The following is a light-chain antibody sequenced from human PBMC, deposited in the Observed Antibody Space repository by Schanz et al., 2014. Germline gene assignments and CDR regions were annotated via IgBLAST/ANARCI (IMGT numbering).Light chain of an antibody. V-gene: IGKV1-5*01. J-gene: IGKJ4*01. Sequence: DIQLTPSPSTLSASVGARVTITCRASQSISSWLAWYQQKVGKAPKLLIYDASSLESGVPSRFSGSGSGTEFTLTISSLQPDDFATYYCQQYNSYPTFGGGTKVEIK. CDR2: DAS. CDR3: QQYNSYPT. CDR1: QSISSW.